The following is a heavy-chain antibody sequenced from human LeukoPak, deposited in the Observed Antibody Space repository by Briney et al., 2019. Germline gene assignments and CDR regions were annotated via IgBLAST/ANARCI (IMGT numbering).Heavy chain of an antibody. D-gene: IGHD3-10*01. CDR1: GFTFSSYG. CDR2: IWYDGSNK. J-gene: IGHJ4*02. Sequence: PGGSLRLFCAASGFTFSSYGMHWVRQAPGKGLEWMAVIWYDGSNKYYVDSVKGRFTISRDNSQNTLYLQMNSLRAEDTAVYYCVRDMVDDSGSCAGYFDYWGQGTLVTVSS. V-gene: IGHV3-33*01. CDR3: VRDMVDDSGSCAGYFDY.